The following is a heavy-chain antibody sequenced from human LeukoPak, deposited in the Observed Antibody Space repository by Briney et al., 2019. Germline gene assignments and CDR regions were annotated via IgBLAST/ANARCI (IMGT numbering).Heavy chain of an antibody. D-gene: IGHD1-26*01. CDR1: GYTFTGYF. J-gene: IGHJ4*02. V-gene: IGHV1-2*02. Sequence: ASVKVSCKASGYTFTGYFMHWVRQAPGQGLEWMGWINPYSGGTNYAQKFQGRVTMTRGTSINTAYMELKLTSGDTAVYYCARGARILVGATPGHFDYWGQGTLVTVSS. CDR2: INPYSGGT. CDR3: ARGARILVGATPGHFDY.